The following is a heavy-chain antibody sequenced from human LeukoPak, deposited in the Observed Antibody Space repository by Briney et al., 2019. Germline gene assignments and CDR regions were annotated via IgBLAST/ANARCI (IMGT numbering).Heavy chain of an antibody. CDR1: GYTFTSYG. CDR2: ISAYNGNT. J-gene: IGHJ4*02. CDR3: ARIAVAGTYYFDY. V-gene: IGHV1-18*01. D-gene: IGHD6-19*01. Sequence: GASVKVSCKASGYTFTSYGISWVRQPPGQRHERMGWISAYNGNTNYEQKLQGRVTMTTDTSTSTAYMELRSLRSDDTAVYYCARIAVAGTYYFDYWGQGTLVTVSS.